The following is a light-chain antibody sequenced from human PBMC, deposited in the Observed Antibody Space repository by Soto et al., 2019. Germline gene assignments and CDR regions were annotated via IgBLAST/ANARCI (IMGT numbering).Light chain of an antibody. J-gene: IGLJ3*02. CDR1: SSDVAGYNY. Sequence: QSALTQPASVSGSPGQSITISCTGTSSDVAGYNYVSWYQQHPGKAPKLMIYEVTYRPSGVSNRFSGSKSGNTASLTISGLQAEDEADYYCSSYTSSSTWVFGGGTKVTVL. V-gene: IGLV2-14*01. CDR2: EVT. CDR3: SSYTSSSTWV.